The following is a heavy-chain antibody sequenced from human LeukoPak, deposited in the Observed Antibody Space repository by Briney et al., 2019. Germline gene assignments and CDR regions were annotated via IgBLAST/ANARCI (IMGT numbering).Heavy chain of an antibody. CDR3: TQGGHLDS. D-gene: IGHD3-16*01. CDR1: GXTFSSYA. CDR2: IKSKTSGGTI. V-gene: IGHV3-49*04. Sequence: GGSLRLSCAASGXTFSSYAMSWVRQAPGKGLEWVGFIKSKTSGGTIEYAASVKGRFTISRDDSKSIAYLQMNSLKAEDTAVYFCTQGGHLDSWGQGTLVTVSS. J-gene: IGHJ5*01.